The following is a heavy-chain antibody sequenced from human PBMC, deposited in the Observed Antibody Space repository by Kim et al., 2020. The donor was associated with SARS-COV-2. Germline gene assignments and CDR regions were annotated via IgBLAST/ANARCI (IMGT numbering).Heavy chain of an antibody. J-gene: IGHJ6*02. Sequence: ASVKVSCKASGYTFTSYDINWVRQATGQGLEWMGWMNPNSGNTGYAQKFQGRVTMTRNTSISTAYMELSSLRSEDTAVYYCARGYSSGWYSSRIYYYYGMYVWGQGTTVTV. CDR3: ARGYSSGWYSSRIYYYYGMYV. V-gene: IGHV1-8*01. D-gene: IGHD6-19*01. CDR2: MNPNSGNT. CDR1: GYTFTSYD.